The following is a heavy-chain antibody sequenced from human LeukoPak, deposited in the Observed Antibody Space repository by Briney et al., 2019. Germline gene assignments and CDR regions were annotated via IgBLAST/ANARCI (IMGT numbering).Heavy chain of an antibody. Sequence: GGSLRLSCAASGFTFSSYAMHWVRQAPGKGLEWVAVISYDGSNKYYADSVKGRSTISRDNSNNTLYLQMNSLRVEDTAVYYCAKDRNWNYVGDYFDYWGQGTLVTVSS. D-gene: IGHD1-7*01. CDR2: ISYDGSNK. V-gene: IGHV3-30-3*01. J-gene: IGHJ4*02. CDR3: AKDRNWNYVGDYFDY. CDR1: GFTFSSYA.